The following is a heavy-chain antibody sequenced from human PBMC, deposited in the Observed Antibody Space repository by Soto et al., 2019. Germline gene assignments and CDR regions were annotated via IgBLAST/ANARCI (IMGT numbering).Heavy chain of an antibody. CDR1: GYSVYSYW. CDR3: ARVLYASAWYGIDF. J-gene: IGHJ4*02. CDR2: IYPGDSDT. D-gene: IGHD6-19*01. Sequence: GESLKISCKGSGYSVYSYWIAWVRQMPGKGLEWMGIIYPGDSDTRYSPSFEGQVTISADKSISAAYLRWSSLKASDTAMYYCARVLYASAWYGIDFWGQGTLVTVS. V-gene: IGHV5-51*01.